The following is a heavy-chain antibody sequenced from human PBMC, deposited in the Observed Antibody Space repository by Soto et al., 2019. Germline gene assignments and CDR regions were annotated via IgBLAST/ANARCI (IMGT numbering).Heavy chain of an antibody. CDR2: IYYSGST. J-gene: IGHJ6*02. Sequence: SETLSLTCTVSGGSISSSSYYWGWIRQPPGKGLEWIGSIYYSGSTYYNPSLKSRVTISVDTSKNQFSLKLSSVTAADTAVYYCATNYAYYYYYGMNVWGQGTTVTVSS. CDR1: GGSISSSSYY. V-gene: IGHV4-39*01. CDR3: ATNYAYYYYYGMNV. D-gene: IGHD4-4*01.